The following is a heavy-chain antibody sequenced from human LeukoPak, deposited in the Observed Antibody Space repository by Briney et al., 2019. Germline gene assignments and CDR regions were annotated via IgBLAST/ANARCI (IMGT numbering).Heavy chain of an antibody. Sequence: SGGSLRLSCAASGFTFSSYEMNWVRQAPGKGLEWISYINSGGDTLYYADSVKGRITVSRDNAKNSLGLQMNSPRAEDTAVYYCARGARSVRGVIPYFDYWGQGTLVTVSS. J-gene: IGHJ4*02. CDR2: INSGGDTL. CDR1: GFTFSSYE. CDR3: ARGARSVRGVIPYFDY. D-gene: IGHD3-10*01. V-gene: IGHV3-48*03.